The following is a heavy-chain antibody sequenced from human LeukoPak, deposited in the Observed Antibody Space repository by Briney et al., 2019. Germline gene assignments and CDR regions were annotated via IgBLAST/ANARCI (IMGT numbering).Heavy chain of an antibody. D-gene: IGHD4-11*01. Sequence: PSETLSLTCSVSGGSITSGSYYWTWVRQPAGKGLEWVGRIYTSGSTDYNPSLKSRVTISVDTSKNQFSLNLTSVTAADTAVYYCARADYSGVTYYYYYVDVWGKGTTVTVS. J-gene: IGHJ6*03. CDR2: IYTSGST. V-gene: IGHV4-61*02. CDR3: ARADYSGVTYYYYYVDV. CDR1: GGSITSGSYY.